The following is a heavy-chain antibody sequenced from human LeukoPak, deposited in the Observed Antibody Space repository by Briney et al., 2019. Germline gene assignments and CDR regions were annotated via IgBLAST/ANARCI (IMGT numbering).Heavy chain of an antibody. D-gene: IGHD3-9*01. Sequence: GGSLRLSCAASGFTFSSYSMNWVRQAPGKGLEWVSSINSGGHFIYYADSVKGRFTISRDNAKNSLYLQMNSLRAEDTAVYYCAREGGYFDWLYHYFDYWGQGTLVTVSS. CDR1: GFTFSSYS. CDR2: INSGGHFI. CDR3: AREGGYFDWLYHYFDY. J-gene: IGHJ4*02. V-gene: IGHV3-21*01.